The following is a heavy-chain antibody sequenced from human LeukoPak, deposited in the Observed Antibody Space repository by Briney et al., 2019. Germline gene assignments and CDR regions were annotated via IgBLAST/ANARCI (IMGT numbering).Heavy chain of an antibody. CDR2: ISSYGDNT. D-gene: IGHD4-23*01. V-gene: IGHV3-64*01. CDR1: GFTFSDYT. CDR3: ARATNSYGGNSDF. J-gene: IGHJ4*02. Sequence: PGGSLRLSCVASGFTFSDYTMHWVHQAPGKGLEYVSAISSYGDNTYYANSVKGRFTISRDNSKNTLYLQMGSLRADDMAVYYCARATNSYGGNSDFWGQGTLVTVSS.